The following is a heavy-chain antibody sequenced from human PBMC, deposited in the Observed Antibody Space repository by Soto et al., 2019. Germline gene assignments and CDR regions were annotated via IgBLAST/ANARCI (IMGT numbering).Heavy chain of an antibody. CDR2: ISGSGGST. CDR3: AKGLKGNWNFDY. V-gene: IGHV3-23*01. CDR1: GFTFSSYA. D-gene: IGHD1-1*01. J-gene: IGHJ4*02. Sequence: GGSLRLSCAASGFTFSSYAMSWVRQAPGKGLEWVSAISGSGGSTYYADSVKGRFTISRDNSKNTLYLQMYSLRAGDTAVYYCAKGLKGNWNFDYWGQGTLVTVSS.